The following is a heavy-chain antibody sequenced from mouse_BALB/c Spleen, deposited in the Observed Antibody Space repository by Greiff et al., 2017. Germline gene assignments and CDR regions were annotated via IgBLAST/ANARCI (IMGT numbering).Heavy chain of an antibody. D-gene: IGHD3-1*01. V-gene: IGHV7-3*02. CDR3: ARDRGYGVFFAY. J-gene: IGHJ3*01. CDR1: GFTFTDYY. CDR2: IRNKANGYTT. Sequence: EVKVVVSGGGLVQPGGSLRLSCATSGFTFTDYYMSWVRQPPGKALEWLGFIRNKANGYTTEYSASVKGRFTISRDKSQSILYLQMNTLRAEDSATYYYARDRGYGVFFAYWGQGTLVTVSA.